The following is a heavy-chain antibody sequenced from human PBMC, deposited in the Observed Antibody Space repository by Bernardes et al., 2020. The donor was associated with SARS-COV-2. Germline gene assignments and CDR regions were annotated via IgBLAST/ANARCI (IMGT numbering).Heavy chain of an antibody. V-gene: IGHV1-69*02. CDR1: GGTFSSYT. CDR3: ASAVCSGGSCYFDY. Sequence: KVSCKASGGTFSSYTISWVRQAPGQGLEWMGRIIPILGIANYAQKFQGRVTITADKSTSTAYMELSSLRSEDTAVYYCASAVCSGGSCYFDYWGQGTLVTVSS. J-gene: IGHJ4*02. D-gene: IGHD2-15*01. CDR2: IIPILGIA.